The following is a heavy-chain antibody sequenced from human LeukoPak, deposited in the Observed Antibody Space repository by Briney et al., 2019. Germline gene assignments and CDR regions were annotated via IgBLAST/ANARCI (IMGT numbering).Heavy chain of an antibody. J-gene: IGHJ4*02. D-gene: IGHD6-19*01. CDR2: INEDGSEK. CDR1: GFTFSSFW. V-gene: IGHV3-7*01. Sequence: GGSLRLSCAASGFTFSSFWMSWFRQAPGKGLEYMADINEDGSEKHYADSVKGRFTISRDNAKNSLYLQMNSLRDEDTAVYYCARGSGWIFDYWGQGTLVTVSS. CDR3: ARGSGWIFDY.